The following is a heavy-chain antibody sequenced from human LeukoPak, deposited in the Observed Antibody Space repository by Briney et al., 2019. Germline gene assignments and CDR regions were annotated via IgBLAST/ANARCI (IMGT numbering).Heavy chain of an antibody. Sequence: GGSLRLSCAASGFTFSSYAMHWVRQAPGKGLEWVAVISYDGSNKYYADSVKGRFTISRDNSKNTLYLQMNSLRAEDTAVYYCARDGIAVAFWDAFDIWGQGTMVTVSS. CDR2: ISYDGSNK. V-gene: IGHV3-30-3*01. J-gene: IGHJ3*02. CDR3: ARDGIAVAFWDAFDI. D-gene: IGHD6-19*01. CDR1: GFTFSSYA.